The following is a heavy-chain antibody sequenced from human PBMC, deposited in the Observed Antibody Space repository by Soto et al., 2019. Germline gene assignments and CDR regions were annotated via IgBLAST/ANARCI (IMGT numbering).Heavy chain of an antibody. D-gene: IGHD6-13*01. Sequence: QVQLQESGPGLVKPSETLSLTCAVSGGSISTYFWNWLRQPPGKGLEWIAYISDSGRILYNPSLKSRVTLSLDASKNLFSLRLSSVTAADTAVYYCARDRMAADATEVAFDFWGQGTMVTVSS. J-gene: IGHJ3*01. V-gene: IGHV4-59*01. CDR1: GGSISTYF. CDR2: ISDSGRI. CDR3: ARDRMAADATEVAFDF.